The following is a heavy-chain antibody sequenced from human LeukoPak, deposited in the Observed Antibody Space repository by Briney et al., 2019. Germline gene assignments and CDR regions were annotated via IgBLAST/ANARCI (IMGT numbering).Heavy chain of an antibody. CDR3: AKALGLGRLDY. CDR2: ISYDGSNK. Sequence: GGSLRLSCAASGFTFSSYGMHWVRQAPGKGLEWVAVISYDGSNKYYADSVKGRFTISRDNSKNTLYLQMNSLRAEDTAVYYCAKALGLGRLDYWGQGTLVTVSS. D-gene: IGHD7-27*01. CDR1: GFTFSSYG. V-gene: IGHV3-30*18. J-gene: IGHJ4*02.